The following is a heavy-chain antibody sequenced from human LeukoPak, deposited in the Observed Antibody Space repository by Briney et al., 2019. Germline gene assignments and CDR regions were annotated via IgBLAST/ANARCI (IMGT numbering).Heavy chain of an antibody. CDR2: ISSSGSTI. CDR1: GFTFSDYY. V-gene: IGHV3-11*01. Sequence: GGSLRLSCAASGFTFSDYYMSWIRQAPGKGLEWVSYISSSGSTIYYADSVKGRFTISRDNAKNSLYLQMNSLRAEDTALYYCAKAPDSGYDSNFDYWGQGTLVTVSS. CDR3: AKAPDSGYDSNFDY. D-gene: IGHD5-12*01. J-gene: IGHJ4*02.